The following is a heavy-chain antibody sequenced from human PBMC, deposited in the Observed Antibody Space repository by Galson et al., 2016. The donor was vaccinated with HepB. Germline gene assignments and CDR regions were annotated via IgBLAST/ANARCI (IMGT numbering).Heavy chain of an antibody. Sequence: SLRLSCAASGFTFSTYSMNWVRLAPGKGLEWVSSTDSTSRYIYYEDSVRGRFTISRDNAQKSLYLQMNSLRAEDTAVYYCARAGDCFGDGPQKYYLDSWGRGTLVTVSS. CDR2: TDSTSRYI. V-gene: IGHV3-21*04. CDR3: ARAGDCFGDGPQKYYLDS. J-gene: IGHJ4*02. D-gene: IGHD4-17*01. CDR1: GFTFSTYS.